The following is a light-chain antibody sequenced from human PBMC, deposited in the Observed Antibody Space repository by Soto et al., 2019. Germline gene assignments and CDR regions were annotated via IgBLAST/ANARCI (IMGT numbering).Light chain of an antibody. J-gene: IGKJ1*01. CDR1: QSISSW. CDR2: KAS. Sequence: DIQMTQSPSTLSASVGDRVTITCRASQSISSWLAWYQQKPGKAPNLLIYKASNLKSGVPSRFSGNGSGTEFTLTVSSLQPDDFATYYCQQYSSYSWTFGQGTKVEIK. CDR3: QQYSSYSWT. V-gene: IGKV1-5*03.